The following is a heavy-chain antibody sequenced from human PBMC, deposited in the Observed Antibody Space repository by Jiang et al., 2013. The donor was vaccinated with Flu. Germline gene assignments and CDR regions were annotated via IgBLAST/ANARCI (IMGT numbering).Heavy chain of an antibody. Sequence: DGSGIYYADSVKGRFTISRDNDKNSLYLQMNSLRAEDTAVYYCTRGDIWGQGTMVTVS. CDR2: DGSGI. J-gene: IGHJ3*02. CDR3: TRGDI. V-gene: IGHV3-7*04.